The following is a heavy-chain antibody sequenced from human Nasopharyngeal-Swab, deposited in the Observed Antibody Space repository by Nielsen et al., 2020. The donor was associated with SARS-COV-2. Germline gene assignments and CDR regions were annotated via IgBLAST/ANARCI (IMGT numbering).Heavy chain of an antibody. Sequence: GESLKISCAASGFTFSSYAMSWVRQAPGKGLEWVSAIGGSGGSTYYADSVKGRFTISRDNSKNTLYLQMNSLRAEDTAVYYCAKDLLNGATHYYYYYMDVWGKGTTVTVSS. CDR2: IGGSGGST. CDR3: AKDLLNGATHYYYYYMDV. J-gene: IGHJ6*03. D-gene: IGHD1-26*01. CDR1: GFTFSSYA. V-gene: IGHV3-23*01.